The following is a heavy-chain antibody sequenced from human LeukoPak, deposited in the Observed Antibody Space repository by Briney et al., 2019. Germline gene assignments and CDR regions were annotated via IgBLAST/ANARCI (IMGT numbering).Heavy chain of an antibody. CDR2: ISYSGST. Sequence: PSETLSVTCTVSGGSISSGDYYWNWIRQPPGKGLEWIGYISYSGSTYNNPSLLSRVTISVDTSKNQFSLKLSSVTAADTAVYYCATFKGTARDFDNWGQGTLVTVSS. CDR3: ATFKGTARDFDN. V-gene: IGHV4-30-4*08. D-gene: IGHD5-18*01. CDR1: GGSISSGDYY. J-gene: IGHJ4*02.